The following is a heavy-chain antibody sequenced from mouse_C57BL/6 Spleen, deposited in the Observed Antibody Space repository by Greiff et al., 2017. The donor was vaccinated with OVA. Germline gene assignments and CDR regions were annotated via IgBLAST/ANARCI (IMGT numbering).Heavy chain of an antibody. D-gene: IGHD2-5*01. Sequence: QVQLQQPGAELVKPGASVKMSCKASGYTFTSYWITWVKQRPGQGLEWIGDIYPGSGSTNYNEKFKSKATLTVDTSSSTAYMQLSSLTSEDSAVYYCARSSDSNYDFDYWGQGTTLTVSS. J-gene: IGHJ2*01. CDR1: GYTFTSYW. CDR3: ARSSDSNYDFDY. V-gene: IGHV1-55*01. CDR2: IYPGSGST.